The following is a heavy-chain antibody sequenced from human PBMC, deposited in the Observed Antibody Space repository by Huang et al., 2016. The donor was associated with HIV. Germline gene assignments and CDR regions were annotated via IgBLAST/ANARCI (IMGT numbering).Heavy chain of an antibody. CDR3: ARTEMEYYYGSSGYYPDY. J-gene: IGHJ4*02. CDR2: ISGTSSNI. Sequence: EVQLVESGGALVQPGGSLKISCVVSGFDFSKYSMNWVGQAPGNVLEWVSYISGTSSNIYYADSVKGRFTISRDNAKNSVFLQMRSLRAEDTALYYCARTEMEYYYGSSGYYPDYWGQGTQVTVSS. D-gene: IGHD3-22*01. CDR1: GFDFSKYS. V-gene: IGHV3-48*01.